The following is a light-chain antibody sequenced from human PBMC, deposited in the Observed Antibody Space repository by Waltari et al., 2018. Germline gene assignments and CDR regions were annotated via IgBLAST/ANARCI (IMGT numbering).Light chain of an antibody. CDR1: QTVSSN. J-gene: IGKJ5*01. CDR2: DAS. V-gene: IGKV3-15*01. CDR3: QQYNRWPPIT. Sequence: EVVMTQSPATLSVFPGESATLSCRASQTVSSNLAWYQQRPGQAPRLLIFDASTRAPSVPARFSGSGSETEFTLTIRSLQSEDSAVYYCQQYNRWPPITFGQGTRLEIK.